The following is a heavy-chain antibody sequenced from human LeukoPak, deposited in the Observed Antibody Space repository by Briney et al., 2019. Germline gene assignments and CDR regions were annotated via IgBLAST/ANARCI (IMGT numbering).Heavy chain of an antibody. Sequence: PSETLSLTCTVSGCSISSGYYWGWIRQPPGKGLEWIGSIYHSGSTYYNPSLKSRVTISVDTSKNQFSLKLSSVTAADTAVYYCASSHTAMVTDAFDIWGQGTMVTVSS. J-gene: IGHJ3*02. CDR3: ASSHTAMVTDAFDI. D-gene: IGHD5-18*01. V-gene: IGHV4-38-2*02. CDR2: IYHSGST. CDR1: GCSISSGYY.